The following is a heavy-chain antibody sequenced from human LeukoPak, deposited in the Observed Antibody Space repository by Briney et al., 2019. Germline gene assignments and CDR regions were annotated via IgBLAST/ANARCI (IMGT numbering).Heavy chain of an antibody. CDR3: ASRYYGSGLDYYMDV. CDR2: ISSSGSTI. V-gene: IGHV3-11*04. CDR1: GFTFSDYY. J-gene: IGHJ6*03. Sequence: PGGSLRLSCAASGFTFSDYYMSWIRQAPGKGLEWVSYISSSGSTIYYADSVKGRFTISRDNAKNSLYLQMNSLRAEDTAVYYCASRYYGSGLDYYMDVWGKGTTVTVSS. D-gene: IGHD3-10*01.